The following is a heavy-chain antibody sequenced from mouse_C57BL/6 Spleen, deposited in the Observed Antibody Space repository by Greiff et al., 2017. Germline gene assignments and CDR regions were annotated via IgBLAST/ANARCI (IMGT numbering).Heavy chain of an antibody. CDR2: INPSNGGT. D-gene: IGHD1-1*01. V-gene: IGHV1-53*01. CDR3: ARGEYYGSSPFDY. CDR1: GYTFTSYW. J-gene: IGHJ2*01. Sequence: QVQLKQPGTELVKPGASVKLSCKASGYTFTSYWMHWVKQRPGQGLEWIGNINPSNGGTNYNEKFKSKATLTVDKSSSTAYMQLSSLTSEDAAVYYCARGEYYGSSPFDYWGQGTTLTVSS.